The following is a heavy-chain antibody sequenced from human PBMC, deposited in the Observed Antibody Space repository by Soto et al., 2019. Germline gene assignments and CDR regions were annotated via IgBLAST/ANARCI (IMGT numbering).Heavy chain of an antibody. CDR3: ARLTFYDNSTRSYYFDY. V-gene: IGHV4-30-4*01. CDR2: IYLSGNT. CDR1: GGSIGSGDYY. D-gene: IGHD3-22*01. Sequence: SETLSLTCTVSGGSIGSGDYYWSWIRQPPWKGLECIGYIYLSGNTYYNPSLKSRVTISVDTYKNQFSLKLSSVTAADTAVYYCARLTFYDNSTRSYYFDYWGQGALVTVSS. J-gene: IGHJ4*02.